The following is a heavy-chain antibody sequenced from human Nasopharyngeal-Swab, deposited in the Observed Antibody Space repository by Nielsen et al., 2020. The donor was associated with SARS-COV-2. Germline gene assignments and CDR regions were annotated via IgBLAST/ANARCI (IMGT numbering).Heavy chain of an antibody. Sequence: GESLKISCAASGFTFSNVWMSWVRQAPGKGPEWVGRIKSKTDGGTTDYAAPVKGRFTISRDDSKNTLYMQMNSLKTEDTAVYYCTTPHFSAAASTDYYYGMDVWGQGTTVTVSS. CDR1: GFTFSNVW. CDR3: TTPHFSAAASTDYYYGMDV. CDR2: IKSKTDGGTT. D-gene: IGHD6-13*01. J-gene: IGHJ6*02. V-gene: IGHV3-15*01.